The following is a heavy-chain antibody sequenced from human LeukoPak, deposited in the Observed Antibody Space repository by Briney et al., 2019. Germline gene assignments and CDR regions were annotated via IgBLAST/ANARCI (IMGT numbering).Heavy chain of an antibody. CDR1: GYTFIGYY. J-gene: IGHJ4*02. CDR2: INPNTGGT. V-gene: IGHV1-2*02. D-gene: IGHD3-22*01. Sequence: ASVKVSCKASGYTFIGYYMHWVRQAPGQGLEWMGWINPNTGGTNYAQKFQGRVTMTRDTSISTTYMELRSLRSDDTAVYYCARAHYYDSSGYPNDDYWGQGTLVTVSS. CDR3: ARAHYYDSSGYPNDDY.